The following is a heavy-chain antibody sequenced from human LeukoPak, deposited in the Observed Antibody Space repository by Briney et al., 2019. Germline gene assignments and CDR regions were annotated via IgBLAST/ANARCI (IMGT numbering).Heavy chain of an antibody. CDR1: GYTFTSYG. J-gene: IGHJ4*02. Sequence: ASVKVSCRPSGYTFTSYGINWVRQAPGQGLEWMGWISTYNGNTNYAQKLQGRVTLTTETSTSTAYMELRSLRSDDTAVYYCARGSPPRRNYDSRGYYSYYFDYWGQGTLVTVSS. D-gene: IGHD3-22*01. CDR3: ARGSPPRRNYDSRGYYSYYFDY. CDR2: ISTYNGNT. V-gene: IGHV1-18*01.